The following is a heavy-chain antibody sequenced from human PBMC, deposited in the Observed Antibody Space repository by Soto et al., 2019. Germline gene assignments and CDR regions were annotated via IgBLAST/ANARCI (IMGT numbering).Heavy chain of an antibody. Sequence: HPGGSLRLSCVASGFTFGSYAMHWVRQAPGKGLEWVSSIVGGGDYTFYADSVKGRFTISRDNSKNTLYLQMNSLRAEDTAVYYCARDWKIQLHHLYYFDYWGQGTLVTVSS. V-gene: IGHV3-23*01. J-gene: IGHJ4*02. CDR2: IVGGGDYT. CDR1: GFTFGSYA. D-gene: IGHD5-18*01. CDR3: ARDWKIQLHHLYYFDY.